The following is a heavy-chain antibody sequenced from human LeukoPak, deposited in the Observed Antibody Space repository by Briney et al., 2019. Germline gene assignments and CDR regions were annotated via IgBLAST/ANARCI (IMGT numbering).Heavy chain of an antibody. D-gene: IGHD1-26*01. CDR3: ASTAPGGSYRWGAFDI. Sequence: GASVKVSCKASGYTFTGYYMHWVRQAPGQGLEWMGWINPNSGGTNYAQKFQGRVTMTRDTSISTAHMELSRLRSDDTAVYYCASTAPGGSYRWGAFDIWGQGTMVTVSS. V-gene: IGHV1-2*02. CDR2: INPNSGGT. CDR1: GYTFTGYY. J-gene: IGHJ3*02.